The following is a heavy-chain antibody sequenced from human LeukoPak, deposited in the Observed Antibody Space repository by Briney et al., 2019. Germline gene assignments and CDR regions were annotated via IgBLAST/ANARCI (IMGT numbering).Heavy chain of an antibody. V-gene: IGHV6-1*01. CDR2: TFYRSKWSS. D-gene: IGHD3-10*01. CDR3: ARGDGPIHGRYYFDY. Sequence: SQTLSLTCAISGDSVSGKSVAWNWIRQSPSRGLEWLGRTFYRSKWSSEYATSMKGRITINPDTSKNQFSLQLISVTPEDTAVYYCARGDGPIHGRYYFDYWGQGALITVSS. J-gene: IGHJ4*02. CDR1: GDSVSGKSVA.